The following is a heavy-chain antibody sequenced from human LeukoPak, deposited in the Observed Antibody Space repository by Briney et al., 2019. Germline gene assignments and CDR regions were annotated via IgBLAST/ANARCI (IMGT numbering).Heavy chain of an antibody. CDR3: ARGWDGSSTSCHNWFDP. V-gene: IGHV1-8*01. D-gene: IGHD2-2*01. Sequence: ASVKVSCKASGYTFTSYGINWVRQATGQGLEWMGWMNPNSGNTGYAQKFQGRVTMTRNTYISTAYMELSSLRSEDTAVYYCARGWDGSSTSCHNWFDPWGQGTLVTVSS. J-gene: IGHJ5*02. CDR2: MNPNSGNT. CDR1: GYTFTSYG.